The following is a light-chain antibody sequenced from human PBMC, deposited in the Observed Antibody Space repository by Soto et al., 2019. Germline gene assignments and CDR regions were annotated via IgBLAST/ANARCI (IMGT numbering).Light chain of an antibody. CDR1: QSISNW. CDR2: GAS. Sequence: DIHMTQSPSTLSASVGDRVTITCRASQSISNWLAWYQQKPGKTPKLLIYGASNLQSGVPPRFRGSGSGTDFTLTISSLQPEDSSTYYCLQDINYPWTFGQGTKVDIK. V-gene: IGKV1-5*01. CDR3: LQDINYPWT. J-gene: IGKJ1*01.